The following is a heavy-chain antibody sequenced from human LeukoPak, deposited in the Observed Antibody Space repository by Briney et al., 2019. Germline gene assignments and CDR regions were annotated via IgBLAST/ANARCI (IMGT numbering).Heavy chain of an antibody. CDR1: GGTFSSYA. Sequence: APVKVSCKASGGTFSSYAISWVRQAPGQGLEWMGGIIPIFGTANYAQKFQGRVTITADESTSTAYMELSSLRSEDTAVYYCARDRSRGAPGDYFDYWGQGTLVTVSS. J-gene: IGHJ4*02. CDR3: ARDRSRGAPGDYFDY. V-gene: IGHV1-69*13. CDR2: IIPIFGTA. D-gene: IGHD3-10*01.